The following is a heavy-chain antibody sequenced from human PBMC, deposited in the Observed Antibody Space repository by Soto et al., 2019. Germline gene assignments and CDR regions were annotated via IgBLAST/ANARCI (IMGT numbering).Heavy chain of an antibody. V-gene: IGHV4-31*11. CDR1: GGSISSGGYS. CDR3: ASDGYGYTSGANAYDI. CDR2: IYHTGST. D-gene: IGHD2-8*02. J-gene: IGHJ3*02. Sequence: SETLSLTCAVSGGSISSGGYSWSWIRQHPGKGLEWIGHIYHTGSTYYNPSLRSRVTISVDTSQNQVSLKLSSVSAADTAVYYCASDGYGYTSGANAYDIWGQGTMVTVPS.